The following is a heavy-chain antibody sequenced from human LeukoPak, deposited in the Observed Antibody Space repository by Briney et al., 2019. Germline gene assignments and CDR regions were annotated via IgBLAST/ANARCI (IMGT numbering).Heavy chain of an antibody. D-gene: IGHD6-19*01. Sequence: GGSLRLSCAASGFTFSSYAMSWVRQAPGKGLEWVSYISDSGGSTYYADSVKGQFTISRDNSKNTLYLQMNSLRAEDTALYYCAKSGGYTGGWYNYWGQGTLVTVSS. J-gene: IGHJ4*02. CDR3: AKSGGYTGGWYNY. V-gene: IGHV3-23*01. CDR2: ISDSGGST. CDR1: GFTFSSYA.